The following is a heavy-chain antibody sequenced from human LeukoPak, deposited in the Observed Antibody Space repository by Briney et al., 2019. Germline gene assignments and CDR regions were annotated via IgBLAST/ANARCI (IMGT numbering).Heavy chain of an antibody. CDR2: ITSSNNYI. CDR3: ARGEFGDYYYFYMDV. CDR1: GFTFSSYS. V-gene: IGHV3-21*01. D-gene: IGHD2/OR15-2a*01. Sequence: PGGSLRLSCAASGFTFSSYSMNWVRQAPGKGLEWVSSITSSNNYIYYGDSVKGRFTISRDDARNSLFLQMNSLRAEYTATYYCARGEFGDYYYFYMDVWGKGTTVTVSS. J-gene: IGHJ6*03.